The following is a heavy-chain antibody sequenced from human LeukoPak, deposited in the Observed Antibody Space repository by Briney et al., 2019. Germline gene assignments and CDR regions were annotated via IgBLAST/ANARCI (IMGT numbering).Heavy chain of an antibody. Sequence: PGGSLRLSCATSGFTFSSYAMSWVRQTPGKGLEWVSNGGSGGSTYHADSVKGRFTISRDNSKNTLYLQMNSLRAEDTAVYYCAKEGDYYGSGSYDSYFDYWGQGTLVTVSS. J-gene: IGHJ4*02. D-gene: IGHD3-10*01. CDR2: NGGSGGST. V-gene: IGHV3-23*01. CDR1: GFTFSSYA. CDR3: AKEGDYYGSGSYDSYFDY.